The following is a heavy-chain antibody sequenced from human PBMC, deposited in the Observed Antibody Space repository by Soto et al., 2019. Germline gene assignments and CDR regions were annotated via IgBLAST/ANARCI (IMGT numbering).Heavy chain of an antibody. V-gene: IGHV4-30-2*01. J-gene: IGHJ4*02. CDR3: ARERRGLSSTIDY. CDR2: IYHSGST. Sequence: QLQLQESGSGLVKPSQTLSLTCAVSGGSISSGGYSWSWIRQPPGKGLERIGYIYHSGSTYYNPSLKSRVTISVDRSKNQFSLKLSSVTAADTAVYYCARERRGLSSTIDYWGQGTLVTVSS. D-gene: IGHD2-2*01. CDR1: GGSISSGGYS.